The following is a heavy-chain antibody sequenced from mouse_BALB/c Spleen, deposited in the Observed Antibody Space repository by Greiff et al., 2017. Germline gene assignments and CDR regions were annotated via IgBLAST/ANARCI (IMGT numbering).Heavy chain of an antibody. D-gene: IGHD1-1*01. CDR1: GFHIKDTY. CDR2: IDPANGYT. J-gene: IGHJ4*01. Sequence: VQLQQSGAELVQPGASVKLSCTASGFHIKDTYMHWVKQSPEHGLEWIGRIDPANGYTKYDPKFQDKDTITADTTSNTAYLQLSSLTSEDTAVYYCARHIQRYYYAMAYWGQGTTVTVSS. V-gene: IGHV14-3*02. CDR3: ARHIQRYYYAMAY.